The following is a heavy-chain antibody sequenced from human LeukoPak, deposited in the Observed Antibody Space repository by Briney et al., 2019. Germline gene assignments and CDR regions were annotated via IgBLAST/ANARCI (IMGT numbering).Heavy chain of an antibody. J-gene: IGHJ4*02. D-gene: IGHD6-13*01. V-gene: IGHV3-48*03. CDR3: ATFPIAAAAPFDY. CDR1: GFTFSSYE. CDR2: ISSSGSTI. Sequence: GGSLRLSCAASGFTFSSYEMNWVRQAPGKGLEWVSYISSSGSTICYADSVKGRFTISRDNAKNSLYLQMNSLRAEDTAVYYCATFPIAAAAPFDYWGQGTLVTVSS.